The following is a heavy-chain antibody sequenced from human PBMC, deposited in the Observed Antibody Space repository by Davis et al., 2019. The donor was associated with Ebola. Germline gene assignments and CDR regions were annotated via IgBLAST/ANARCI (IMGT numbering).Heavy chain of an antibody. D-gene: IGHD6-13*01. V-gene: IGHV4-39*07. CDR1: GGSISSTSYY. CDR3: ARAPIAGAGTRWGTRWFDP. Sequence: PSETLSLTCTVSGGSISSTSYYWGWIRQPPGKGLVWFGSINYSGSTYYNPSLKSRVTISVDTSKNQFYLKLSSVTAADTAVYYCARAPIAGAGTRWGTRWFDPWGQGTLVTVSS. CDR2: INYSGST. J-gene: IGHJ5*02.